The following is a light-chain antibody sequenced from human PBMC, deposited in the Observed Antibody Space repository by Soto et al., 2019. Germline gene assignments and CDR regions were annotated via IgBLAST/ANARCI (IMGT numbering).Light chain of an antibody. J-gene: IGKJ4*01. Sequence: DIQMTQSPSSLSASVGDRVTITCRASQSISSYLNWYQQKPGKAPKLLIYAASSLQSGVPSRFSGSRSGADFTLTISSLQPEDSATYYCQQLSIYPLTFGGGTKVEIK. CDR2: AAS. CDR3: QQLSIYPLT. CDR1: QSISSY. V-gene: IGKV1-39*01.